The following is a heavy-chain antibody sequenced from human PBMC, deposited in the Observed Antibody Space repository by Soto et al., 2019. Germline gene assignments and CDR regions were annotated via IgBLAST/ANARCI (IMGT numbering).Heavy chain of an antibody. CDR1: GYSYTSYV. Sequence: ASVKLSCEDSGYSYTSYVMHSVRQAPGQRLEWMGWINSGNGNTKYSQNFQGRVTISRDTSASTAYMELSSLRSEDTAVYFCAREGQWLLLDYWGQGTLVLVSA. J-gene: IGHJ4*02. CDR3: AREGQWLLLDY. CDR2: INSGNGNT. V-gene: IGHV1-3*01. D-gene: IGHD6-19*01.